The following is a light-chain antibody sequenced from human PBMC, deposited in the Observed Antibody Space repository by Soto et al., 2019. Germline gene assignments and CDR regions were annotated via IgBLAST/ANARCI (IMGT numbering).Light chain of an antibody. J-gene: IGLJ1*01. CDR2: DVT. Sequence: QSALTQPASVSGSLGQSITISCTGTSSDVGGSNYVSWYQQFPGKAPKLMISDVTNWPSGVSNRFSGSKSGNTASLTISGLQAEDEADYYCSSYTSSNSNVFGTGTKVTVL. CDR1: SSDVGGSNY. V-gene: IGLV2-14*01. CDR3: SSYTSSNSNV.